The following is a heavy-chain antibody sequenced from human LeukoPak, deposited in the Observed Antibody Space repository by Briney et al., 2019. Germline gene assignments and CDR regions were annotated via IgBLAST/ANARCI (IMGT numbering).Heavy chain of an antibody. CDR2: TRYDGSDK. CDR3: AREDGPDNVDY. J-gene: IGHJ4*02. V-gene: IGHV3-30*02. D-gene: IGHD3/OR15-3a*01. Sequence: GGSLRLSCAASGFTLSNYVMHWVRQAPGKGLEWVAFTRYDGSDKYNADSLKGRFTISRDNAKNSLYLQMNSLRAEDTAVYYCAREDGPDNVDYWGQGTLVTVSS. CDR1: GFTLSNYV.